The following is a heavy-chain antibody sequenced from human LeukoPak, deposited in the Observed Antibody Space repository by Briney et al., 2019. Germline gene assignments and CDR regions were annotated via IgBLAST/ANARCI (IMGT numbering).Heavy chain of an antibody. J-gene: IGHJ4*02. CDR1: GYTFTSYW. CDR3: ARLSRRANYYDQFDY. D-gene: IGHD3-22*01. CDR2: IYPSDSDT. Sequence: GESLKISCKGSGYTFTSYWIGWVRQMPGKGLEWMGIIYPSDSDTRYSPSFQGQVTISADKSISTAYLQWSSLKASDTAMYYCARLSRRANYYDQFDYWGQGTLVTVSS. V-gene: IGHV5-51*01.